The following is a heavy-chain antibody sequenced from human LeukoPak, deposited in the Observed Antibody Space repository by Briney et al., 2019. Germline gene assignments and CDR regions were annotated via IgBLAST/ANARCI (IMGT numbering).Heavy chain of an antibody. Sequence: SETLSLTCAVYGESFSGYYWSWIRQPPGKGLEWIGEINHSGSTNYNPSLKSRVTISVDTSKNQFSLKLSSVTAADTAVYYCARGGITIFGVVKRNWFDPWGQGTLVTVSS. V-gene: IGHV4-34*01. CDR1: GESFSGYY. J-gene: IGHJ5*02. CDR2: INHSGST. D-gene: IGHD3-3*01. CDR3: ARGGITIFGVVKRNWFDP.